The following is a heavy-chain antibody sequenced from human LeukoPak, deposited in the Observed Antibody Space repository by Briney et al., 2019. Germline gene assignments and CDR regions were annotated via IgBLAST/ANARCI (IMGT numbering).Heavy chain of an antibody. D-gene: IGHD3-22*01. CDR2: ISGSGGST. V-gene: IGHV3-23*01. CDR3: AKARGFYYYDSSGYTYDY. J-gene: IGHJ4*02. CDR1: GFTFSSYA. Sequence: PGGSLRLSCAASGFTFSSYAMSWVRQAPGKGLEWVSAISGSGGSTYYADSVKGRFTISRDNSKNTLYLQMNSLRAEDTAVYYCAKARGFYYYDSSGYTYDYWGQGTLVTVSS.